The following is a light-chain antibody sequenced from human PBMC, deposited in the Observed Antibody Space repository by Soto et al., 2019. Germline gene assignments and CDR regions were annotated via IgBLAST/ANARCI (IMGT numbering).Light chain of an antibody. CDR3: QQDDSSPRLT. Sequence: EIVLTQSPGTLSLSPGDRATLSCRASQNLSSSYLAWYQQKLGQAPRLLIYGASSRATGIPDRFSGSVSGTDFILTISRLEPEDFAVYYCQQDDSSPRLTFGGGTKVEIK. V-gene: IGKV3-20*01. CDR1: QNLSSSY. J-gene: IGKJ4*01. CDR2: GAS.